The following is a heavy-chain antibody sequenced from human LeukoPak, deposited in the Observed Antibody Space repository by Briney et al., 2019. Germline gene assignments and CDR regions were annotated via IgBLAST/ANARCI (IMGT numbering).Heavy chain of an antibody. V-gene: IGHV5-51*01. CDR1: GYSFTSYW. J-gene: IGHJ4*02. CDR3: ARPSNYGDYTSYFDY. Sequence: GESLKISCKGSGYSFTSYWIGWVRQMPGKGLEWMGIIYPGDSDTRYSPSFQGQVTISADKSISTAYLQWSSLKASDTAMYYCARPSNYGDYTSYFDYWGQGTLVTVSS. D-gene: IGHD4-17*01. CDR2: IYPGDSDT.